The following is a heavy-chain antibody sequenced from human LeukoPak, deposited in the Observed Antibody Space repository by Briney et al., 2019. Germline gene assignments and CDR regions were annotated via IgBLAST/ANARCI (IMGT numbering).Heavy chain of an antibody. Sequence: SQTLSLTCTVSGGSISSVGYYWSWIRQPPGKGLEWIGYISYSGSTNYNPSLKSRVIISVDTSKNQFSLKLSSVTTADTAVYYCARAAVVGDYFDYWGQGTLVTVSS. CDR3: ARAAVVGDYFDY. CDR1: GGSISSVGYY. V-gene: IGHV4-61*08. J-gene: IGHJ4*02. D-gene: IGHD2-15*01. CDR2: ISYSGST.